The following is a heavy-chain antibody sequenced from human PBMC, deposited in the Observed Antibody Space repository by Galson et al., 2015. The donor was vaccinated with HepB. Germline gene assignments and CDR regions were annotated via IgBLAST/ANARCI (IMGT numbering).Heavy chain of an antibody. D-gene: IGHD3-10*01. CDR2: IYYSGTT. CDR1: GDSISDYY. J-gene: IGHJ4*02. V-gene: IGHV4-59*01. Sequence: LSLTCTVSGDSISDYYWSWIRQPPGKGLEWIGYIYYSGTTNYNPSLKSRVTISLDTSKNQFSLKLRSVTAADTAMYYCARDDYYGSGSYDYWGQGTLVTVSS. CDR3: ARDDYYGSGSYDY.